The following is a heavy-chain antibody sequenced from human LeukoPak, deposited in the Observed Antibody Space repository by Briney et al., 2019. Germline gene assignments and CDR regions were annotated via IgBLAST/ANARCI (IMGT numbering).Heavy chain of an antibody. Sequence: SETLSLTCTVSGGSISSYYWSWIRQPPGKGLEWIGYIYYSGSTNYNPSLKSRVTISVDTSKNQFSLKLSSVTAADTAVYYCARGPNDSSGSMIKYYYYYYMDVWGKGTTVTISS. V-gene: IGHV4-59*01. CDR2: IYYSGST. J-gene: IGHJ6*03. D-gene: IGHD3-22*01. CDR3: ARGPNDSSGSMIKYYYYYYMDV. CDR1: GGSISSYY.